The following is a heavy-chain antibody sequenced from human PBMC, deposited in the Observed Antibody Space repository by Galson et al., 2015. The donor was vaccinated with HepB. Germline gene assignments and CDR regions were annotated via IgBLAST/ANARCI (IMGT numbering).Heavy chain of an antibody. CDR3: ARAPRRANHSPKKFSPYFYGMDV. J-gene: IGHJ6*02. D-gene: IGHD3-3*01. CDR1: GGTFSSYA. CDR2: IIPVFSTT. Sequence: SVKVSCKASGGTFSSYAITWVRQAPGQGLEWMGGIIPVFSTTNYAQKFQGRVTITADESTSTAYMELSSLTSEDTAVYYCARAPRRANHSPKKFSPYFYGMDVWGQGTTVTVSS. V-gene: IGHV1-69*13.